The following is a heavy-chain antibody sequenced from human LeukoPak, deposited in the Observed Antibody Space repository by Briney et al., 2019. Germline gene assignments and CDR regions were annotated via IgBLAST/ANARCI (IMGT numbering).Heavy chain of an antibody. D-gene: IGHD4-17*01. Sequence: GESLKISCKGSGYSFTSYWIGWVRQMPGKGLDWMGIIYPGDSDIRYSRSFQGQATISADKSISTAYLQWSSLKASDTAMYYCASTVTTPYYFDYWGQGTLVTVSS. J-gene: IGHJ4*02. CDR3: ASTVTTPYYFDY. CDR2: IYPGDSDI. CDR1: GYSFTSYW. V-gene: IGHV5-51*01.